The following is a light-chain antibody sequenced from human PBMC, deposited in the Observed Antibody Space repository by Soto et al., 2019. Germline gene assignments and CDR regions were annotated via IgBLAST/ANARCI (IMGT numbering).Light chain of an antibody. J-gene: IGKJ5*01. CDR3: QQYNIWPPIT. CDR2: GAS. CDR1: QSVSSN. Sequence: EIVMTQSPATLSVSPGERATLSRRASQSVSSNLAWYQQKPGQAPRLLIYGASTRATGIPARFSGSGSGTEFTLTITSLQSEDIALYYCQQYNIWPPITFGQGTRLEIK. V-gene: IGKV3-15*01.